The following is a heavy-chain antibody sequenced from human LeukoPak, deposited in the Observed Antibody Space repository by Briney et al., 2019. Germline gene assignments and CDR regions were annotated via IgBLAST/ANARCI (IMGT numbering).Heavy chain of an antibody. D-gene: IGHD3-16*01. CDR3: ARLLRLGEWLGFDP. V-gene: IGHV4-39*01. J-gene: IGHJ5*02. CDR1: GGSISSSSYY. Sequence: PSETLSLTCTVSGGSISSSSYYWGWIRQPPGKGLEWIGSIYYSGSTYYNPSLKSRVTISVDTSKNQFSLKLSSVTAADTAVYYCARLLRLGEWLGFDPWGQGTLVTVSS. CDR2: IYYSGST.